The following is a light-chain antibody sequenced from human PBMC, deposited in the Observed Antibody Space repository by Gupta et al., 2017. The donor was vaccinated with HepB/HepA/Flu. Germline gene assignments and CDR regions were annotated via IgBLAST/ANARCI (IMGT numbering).Light chain of an antibody. CDR1: QSGLHSSNSKNY. J-gene: IGKJ1*01. CDR2: WAS. Sequence: DIVMTQSPDSLAVSLGERATINCKSSQSGLHSSNSKNYLAWYQQQPGQPPKLLIYWASNREPGVPDRFSGSGYGKDFTLTSSRRQDEDVAVYYGQQDYSMGTFGQGTXVEIK. CDR3: QQDYSMGT. V-gene: IGKV4-1*01.